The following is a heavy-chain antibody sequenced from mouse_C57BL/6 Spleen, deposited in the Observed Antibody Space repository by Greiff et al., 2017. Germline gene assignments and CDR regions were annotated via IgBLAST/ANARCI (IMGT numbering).Heavy chain of an antibody. CDR1: GYTFTSYW. CDR3: ARGGYDDDLAMDY. J-gene: IGHJ4*01. D-gene: IGHD2-4*01. Sequence: QVKLQQPGAELVKPGASVKLSCKASGYTFTSYWMHWVKQRPGQGLEWIGMIHPNSGSTNYNEKFKSKATLTVDKSYSTAYMQLSSLTSEDSAVYYCARGGYDDDLAMDYWGQGTSVTVSS. CDR2: IHPNSGST. V-gene: IGHV1-64*01.